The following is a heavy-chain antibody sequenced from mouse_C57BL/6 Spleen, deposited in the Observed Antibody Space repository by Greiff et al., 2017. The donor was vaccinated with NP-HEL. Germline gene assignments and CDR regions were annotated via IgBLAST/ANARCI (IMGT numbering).Heavy chain of an antibody. CDR2: IDPSDSET. CDR1: GYTFTSYW. J-gene: IGHJ4*01. D-gene: IGHD1-1*01. Sequence: VQLQQSGAELVRPGSSVKLSCKASGYTFTSYWMHWVKQRPIQGLEWIGNIDPSDSETHYNQKFKDKATLTVDKSSSTAYMQLSSLTSEDSAVYYCAKAGSSYRAMDYWGQRTSVTVSS. CDR3: AKAGSSYRAMDY. V-gene: IGHV1-52*01.